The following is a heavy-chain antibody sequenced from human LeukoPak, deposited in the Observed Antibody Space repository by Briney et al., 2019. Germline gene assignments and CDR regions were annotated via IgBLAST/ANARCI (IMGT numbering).Heavy chain of an antibody. CDR1: GFTFSSDA. Sequence: QTGGSLRLSCAASGFTFSSDAMSWVRQAPGKGLEWVSAISGSGGSTYYADSVKGRFTISRDNSKNTLYLQMNSLRAEDTAVYYCAKSGLYYYGSSGYYFRWGQGTLVTVSS. D-gene: IGHD3-22*01. V-gene: IGHV3-23*01. J-gene: IGHJ4*02. CDR3: AKSGLYYYGSSGYYFR. CDR2: ISGSGGST.